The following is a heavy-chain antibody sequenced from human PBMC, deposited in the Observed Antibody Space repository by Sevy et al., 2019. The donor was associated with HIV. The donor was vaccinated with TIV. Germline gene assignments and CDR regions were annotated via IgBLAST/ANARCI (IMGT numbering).Heavy chain of an antibody. D-gene: IGHD1-26*01. V-gene: IGHV3-30-3*01. J-gene: IGHJ4*01. CDR2: ISYEGTET. Sequence: GESLKISCAASGFAFRTHAMHWVRQAPGKGLEWVAVISYEGTETFYAASVEGRFTISRDNSKNMLSLQINSLKPEDTAVYYCARDGGYSIKWYPLYWGHGTLVTVSS. CDR1: GFAFRTHA. CDR3: ARDGGYSIKWYPLY.